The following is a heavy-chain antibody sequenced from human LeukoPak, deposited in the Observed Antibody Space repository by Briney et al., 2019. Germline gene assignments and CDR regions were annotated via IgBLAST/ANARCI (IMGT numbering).Heavy chain of an antibody. CDR3: AGWWEASDY. D-gene: IGHD1-26*01. CDR1: GYTFTSYG. J-gene: IGHJ4*02. CDR2: ISAYNGNT. V-gene: IGHV1-18*01. Sequence: ASVKVSCKASGYTFTSYGISWVRQAPGQGLEWMGWISAYNGNTKYAQKLQGRVTITADESTSTAYMELSSLRSEDTAVYYCAGWWEASDYWGQGTLVTVSS.